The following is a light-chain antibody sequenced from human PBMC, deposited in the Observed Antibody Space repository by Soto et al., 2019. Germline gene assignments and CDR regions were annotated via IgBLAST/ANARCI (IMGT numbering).Light chain of an antibody. V-gene: IGLV2-14*01. CDR3: TSYTSSSTLDV. J-gene: IGLJ1*01. CDR2: EVS. Sequence: QSALTQPASVSGSPGQSITISCTGTSSDVGGYNYVSWYQQHPGKAPKLIIYEVSNRPTGVSNRFSGSKSGHTASLTISGLQSEDEADYFCTSYTSSSTLDVFGTETKVTVL. CDR1: SSDVGGYNY.